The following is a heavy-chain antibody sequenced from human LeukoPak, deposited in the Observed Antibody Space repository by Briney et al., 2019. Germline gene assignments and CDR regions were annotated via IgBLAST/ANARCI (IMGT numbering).Heavy chain of an antibody. D-gene: IGHD4-17*01. J-gene: IGHJ6*02. Sequence: GGSLRLSCSASGFSFSGNAMHWVRQAPGKGLEWVAVISYDGSNKYFADSVKGRFTISRDNSKNTLYLQMNSLRAEDTALYYCAKDYGEKYYYFGMDVWGQGTTVTVSS. CDR1: GFSFSGNA. CDR3: AKDYGEKYYYFGMDV. CDR2: ISYDGSNK. V-gene: IGHV3-30*04.